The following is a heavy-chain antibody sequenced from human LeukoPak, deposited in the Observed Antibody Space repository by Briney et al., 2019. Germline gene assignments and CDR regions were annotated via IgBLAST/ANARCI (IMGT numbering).Heavy chain of an antibody. CDR3: ATYHSGTSGDWFDP. D-gene: IGHD1-26*01. J-gene: IGHJ5*02. Sequence: GESLKISCKGSGSSFNNYWIGWVRQMPGKGLEWMGIIYPEISETRYSPSFQGQVTISADKSISTAYLQWSSLKTSDTAIYYCATYHSGTSGDWFDPWGQGTLVTVSS. V-gene: IGHV5-51*01. CDR2: IYPEISET. CDR1: GSSFNNYW.